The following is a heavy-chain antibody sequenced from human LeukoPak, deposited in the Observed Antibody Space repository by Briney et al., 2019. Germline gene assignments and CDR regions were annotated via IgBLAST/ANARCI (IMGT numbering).Heavy chain of an antibody. CDR2: IYPGDSGP. CDR1: GYSFTSYC. J-gene: IGHJ3*01. D-gene: IGHD1-26*01. CDR3: GMSGDRVPLQDDVFDV. Sequence: GESLKISCKVSGYSFTSYCVGWVRQMPGKGLEWMGIIYPGDSGPTYSPSFQGQVTISVDKSISTAYLQWSSLQASDTAMYYCGMSGDRVPLQDDVFDVWGQGTMVTVST. V-gene: IGHV5-51*01.